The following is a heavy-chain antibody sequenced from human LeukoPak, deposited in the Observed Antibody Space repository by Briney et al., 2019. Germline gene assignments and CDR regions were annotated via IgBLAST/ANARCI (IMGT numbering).Heavy chain of an antibody. CDR3: ARVDSSGYYYYFDY. V-gene: IGHV3-21*01. CDR2: ISSSSSYI. D-gene: IGHD3-22*01. CDR1: GFSFSSHW. Sequence: GGSLRLSCAASGFSFSSHWMSWVRQAPGKGLEWVSSISSSSSYIYYADSVKGRFTISRDNAKNSLYLQMNSLRAEDTAVYYCARVDSSGYYYYFDYWGQGTLVTVSS. J-gene: IGHJ4*02.